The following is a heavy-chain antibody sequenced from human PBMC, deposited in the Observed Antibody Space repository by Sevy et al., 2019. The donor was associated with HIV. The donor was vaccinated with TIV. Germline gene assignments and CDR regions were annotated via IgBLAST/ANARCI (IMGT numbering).Heavy chain of an antibody. D-gene: IGHD5-18*01. Sequence: GGSLRLSCAASGFTFRSYWMTWVRQAPGKGLEWVATMKQDGSEKDYVDSVKGQFTISTDNAKNSRYLEMNSLRAEDTAGDYCVGEGVGGYSYSLDCWGQGTLVTVSS. CDR1: GFTFRSYW. J-gene: IGHJ4*02. CDR3: VGEGVGGYSYSLDC. V-gene: IGHV3-7*01. CDR2: MKQDGSEK.